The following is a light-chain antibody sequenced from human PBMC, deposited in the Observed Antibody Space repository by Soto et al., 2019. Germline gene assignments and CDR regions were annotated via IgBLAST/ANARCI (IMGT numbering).Light chain of an antibody. Sequence: QSVLTQPASVSGSPGQSITISCTGTSSDVGSYNLVSWYQQHPGTAPKLMIYEVSKRPSGVSNRFSGSKSGNTASLTISGLQAEDEADYYCCSYAGSSTSWVFGGGTKLTVL. CDR2: EVS. J-gene: IGLJ3*02. CDR1: SSDVGSYNL. CDR3: CSYAGSSTSWV. V-gene: IGLV2-23*02.